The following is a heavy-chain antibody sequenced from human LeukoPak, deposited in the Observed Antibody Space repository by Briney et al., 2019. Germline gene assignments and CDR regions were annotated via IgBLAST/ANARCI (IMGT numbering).Heavy chain of an antibody. CDR2: INHSGST. J-gene: IGHJ4*02. CDR1: GGSFSGYC. CDR3: AREETSRSQRAFDY. D-gene: IGHD1-1*01. V-gene: IGHV4-34*01. Sequence: PSETLSLTCAVYGGSFSGYCWSWIRQPPGKGLEWIGEINHSGSTNYNPSLKGRVTMSVDMSKNQFSLELSSMTAADTAVYFCAREETSRSQRAFDYWGQGTLVTVSS.